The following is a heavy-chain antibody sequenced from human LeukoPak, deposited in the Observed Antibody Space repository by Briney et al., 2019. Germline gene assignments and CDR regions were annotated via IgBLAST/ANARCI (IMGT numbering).Heavy chain of an antibody. Sequence: GASVKVSCKAPGYTFTGYYIHWVRQAPGQGLEWLGWINPNSGGTIYAQKFHGRVTMTRDTSISTAYMELSRLRSDDTAVYYCAKSSEYYYGSGSYYAFFDYWGQGTLVTVSS. V-gene: IGHV1-2*02. CDR2: INPNSGGT. J-gene: IGHJ4*02. CDR3: AKSSEYYYGSGSYYAFFDY. CDR1: GYTFTGYY. D-gene: IGHD3-10*01.